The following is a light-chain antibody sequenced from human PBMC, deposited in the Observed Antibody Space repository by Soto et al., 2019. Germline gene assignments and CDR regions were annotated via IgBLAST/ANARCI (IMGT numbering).Light chain of an antibody. CDR1: QGISSA. CDR3: QQFNSYRVT. Sequence: AIQLTQSPSSLSASVGDRVTITCRASQGISSALAWYQQKPGKAPKLLIYDASSLESGVPSRFSGSGSGTDFTLTISSRQPEDFATYYCQQFNSYRVTFGGGTKVEIK. CDR2: DAS. V-gene: IGKV1-13*02. J-gene: IGKJ4*01.